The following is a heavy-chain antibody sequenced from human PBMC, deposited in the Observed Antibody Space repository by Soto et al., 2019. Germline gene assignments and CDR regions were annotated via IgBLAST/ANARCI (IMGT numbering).Heavy chain of an antibody. V-gene: IGHV4-39*07. Sequence: SETLSLTCTVSGGSISSGDYYWSWIRQPPGKGLEWIGEINHSGSTNYNPSLKSRVTISVDTSKNQFSLKLSSVTAADTAVYYCARSPGPYCSSTSCYSPSGIERITGTRRRYYFDYRGQGTLVTVSS. J-gene: IGHJ4*02. D-gene: IGHD2-2*02. CDR2: INHSGST. CDR1: GGSISSGDYY. CDR3: ARSPGPYCSSTSCYSPSGIERITGTRRRYYFDY.